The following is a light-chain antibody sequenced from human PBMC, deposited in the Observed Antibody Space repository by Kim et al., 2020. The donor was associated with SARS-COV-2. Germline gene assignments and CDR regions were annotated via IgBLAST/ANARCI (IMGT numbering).Light chain of an antibody. J-gene: IGLJ2*01. V-gene: IGLV1-44*01. CDR3: ATWDDSLNGPV. CDR1: SSNIGSNI. CDR2: SNN. Sequence: QSGLTQPPSASGTPGQRVTISCSGSSSNIGSNIVNWYQQLPGTAPKLLIYSNNQRPSGVPDRFSGSKSGTSASLAISGLQSEDEADYYCATWDDSLNGPVFGGGTKLTVL.